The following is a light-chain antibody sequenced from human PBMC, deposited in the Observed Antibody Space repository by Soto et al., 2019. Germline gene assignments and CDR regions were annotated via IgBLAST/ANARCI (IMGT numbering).Light chain of an antibody. J-gene: IGKJ1*01. V-gene: IGKV1-5*03. Sequence: DIQMTQSPSTLSASVGDRVTITCRASQSSSSWLAWYQQKPGKAPKLLIYKASSLESGVPSRFSGSGSGTEFILTISSLQPDDVATYYCQQYSGYSRTFGQGTKVEIK. CDR1: QSSSSW. CDR3: QQYSGYSRT. CDR2: KAS.